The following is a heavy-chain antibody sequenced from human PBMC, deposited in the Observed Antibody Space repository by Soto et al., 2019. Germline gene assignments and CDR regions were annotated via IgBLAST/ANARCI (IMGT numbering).Heavy chain of an antibody. CDR2: ISYDGSNK. V-gene: IGHV3-30-3*01. D-gene: IGHD3-3*01. CDR1: GFTFSSYA. Sequence: QVQLVESGGGVVQPGRSLRLSCAASGFTFSSYAMHWVRQAPGKGLEWVAVISYDGSNKYYADSVKGRFTISRDNSKNTLYLQMNSLRAEDTAVYYCARGVSYDFWSGPSGPWGQGTLVTVSS. CDR3: ARGVSYDFWSGPSGP. J-gene: IGHJ5*02.